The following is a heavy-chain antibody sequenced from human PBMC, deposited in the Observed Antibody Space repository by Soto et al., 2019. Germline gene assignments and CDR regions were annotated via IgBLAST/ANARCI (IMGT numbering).Heavy chain of an antibody. D-gene: IGHD6-13*01. CDR1: GYTFTSYG. V-gene: IGHV1-18*04. CDR2: ISAYNGNT. Sequence: ASVKVSCKASGYTFTSYGISWVRQAPGQWLEWMGWISAYNGNTNYAQKLKGRVTMTTDTSTSTAYMELRSLRSDDTAVYYCARYGIAAAGDDAFDIWGQGTMVTVSS. CDR3: ARYGIAAAGDDAFDI. J-gene: IGHJ3*02.